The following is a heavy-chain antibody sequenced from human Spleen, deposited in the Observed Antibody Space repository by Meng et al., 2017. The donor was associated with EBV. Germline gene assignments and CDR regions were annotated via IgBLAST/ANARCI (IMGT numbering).Heavy chain of an antibody. Sequence: QVQAVQSGGEVKKAGSAGMVSCKASGGTFRSDAISWVRQAPGQGLVWMGGLIPMTGVAHYAQKFQDRVSIIADESTSTHYLELSSLRSEDTAVYYCASESGRGYTPDYWGQGTLVTVSS. CDR3: ASESGRGYTPDY. V-gene: IGHV1-69*01. J-gene: IGHJ4*02. CDR2: LIPMTGVA. CDR1: GGTFRSDA. D-gene: IGHD3-10*01.